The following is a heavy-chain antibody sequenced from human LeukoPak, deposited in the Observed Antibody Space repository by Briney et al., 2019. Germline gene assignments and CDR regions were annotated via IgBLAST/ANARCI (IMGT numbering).Heavy chain of an antibody. J-gene: IGHJ4*02. D-gene: IGHD2-15*01. CDR3: ARVYGSSYYFDY. V-gene: IGHV3-23*01. Sequence: PGGTLRLSCAASGFTFSSYGMSWVRQAPGKGLEWVSAISGSGGSTHYADSVKGRFASSRDNSKNTLYLEMNSLRAEDTAIYYCARVYGSSYYFDYWGQGTLVTVSS. CDR1: GFTFSSYG. CDR2: ISGSGGST.